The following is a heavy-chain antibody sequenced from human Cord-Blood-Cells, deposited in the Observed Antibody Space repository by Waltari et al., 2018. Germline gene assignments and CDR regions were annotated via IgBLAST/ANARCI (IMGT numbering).Heavy chain of an antibody. V-gene: IGHV4-34*01. CDR3: ARGITSFGVVKNRDAFDI. CDR1: GGSFSGYY. Sequence: QVQLQQWGAGLLKPSETLSLTCAVYGGSFSGYYWSWIRQPPGKGLGWIGEINHSGSANYNPSLKSRVTISVDTSKNQFSLKLSSVTAADTAVYYCARGITSFGVVKNRDAFDIWGQGTMVTVSS. CDR2: INHSGSA. D-gene: IGHD3-3*01. J-gene: IGHJ3*02.